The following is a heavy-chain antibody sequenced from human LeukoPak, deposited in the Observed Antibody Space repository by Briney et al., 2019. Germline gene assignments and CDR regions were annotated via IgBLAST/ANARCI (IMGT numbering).Heavy chain of an antibody. CDR1: GFTFSSYS. CDR3: AIVVVPALRVRVDFPLFNS. D-gene: IGHD2-2*01. V-gene: IGHV3-21*01. J-gene: IGHJ4*02. CDR2: ISSSSSYI. Sequence: GGSLRLSCAASGFTFSSYSMNWVRQAPGKGLEWVSSISSSSSYIYYADSVKGRFTISRDNAKNSLYLQMNSLRAEDTAVYYCAIVVVPALRVRVDFPLFNSWGQGTLVTVSS.